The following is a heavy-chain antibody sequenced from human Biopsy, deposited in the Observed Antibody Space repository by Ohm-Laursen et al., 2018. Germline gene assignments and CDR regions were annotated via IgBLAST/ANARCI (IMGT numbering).Heavy chain of an antibody. CDR2: ISPKSGDT. CDR3: ALQSVAQMKNFDY. V-gene: IGHV1-2*02. Sequence: ATVKISCKTSGYAFIGYFLHWVRQAPGQGLEWMGWISPKSGDTNYAHKFQGNITMTRDTSMSTAYMEMSRLRCDDTAVYYCALQSVAQMKNFDYWGQGTLVTVSS. CDR1: GYAFIGYF. J-gene: IGHJ4*02. D-gene: IGHD6-19*01.